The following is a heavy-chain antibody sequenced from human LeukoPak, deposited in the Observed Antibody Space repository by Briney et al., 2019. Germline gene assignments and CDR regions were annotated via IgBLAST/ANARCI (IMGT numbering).Heavy chain of an antibody. Sequence: PSETLSLTCTVSGGSISSYYWSWVRQPPGKGLEWIVYIYYSGSTNYKPSLKCRVTISVDTSKNQFYLKLSSVTAADTAVYYWARDRAGYNSGWFDYWGQGTLVTVSS. CDR1: GGSISSYY. J-gene: IGHJ4*02. CDR3: ARDRAGYNSGWFDY. V-gene: IGHV4-59*01. CDR2: IYYSGST. D-gene: IGHD6-19*01.